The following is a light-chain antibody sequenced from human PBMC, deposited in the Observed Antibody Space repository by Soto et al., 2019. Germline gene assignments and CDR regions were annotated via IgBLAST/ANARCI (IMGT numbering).Light chain of an antibody. V-gene: IGKV3-20*01. CDR1: QSVSKY. Sequence: EIVLTQSPATLSLSPGERATLSCRTSQSVSKYFAWYQQKPGRAPRLLIYDASSRATGIPARFSGSGSGTDFTLTISRLEPEDFAVYYCQRYGSSPPITFGQGTRLEI. CDR3: QRYGSSPPIT. J-gene: IGKJ5*01. CDR2: DAS.